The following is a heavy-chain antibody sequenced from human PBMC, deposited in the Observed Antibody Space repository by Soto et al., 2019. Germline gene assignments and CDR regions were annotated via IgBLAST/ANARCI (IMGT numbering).Heavy chain of an antibody. D-gene: IGHD2-15*01. CDR2: INPNSGGT. Sequence: ASVKVSCKASGYTFTGYYMHWVRQAPGQGLEWMGWINPNSGGTNYAQKFQGRVTMTRDTSTSTAYMELSRLRSEDTAVYYCARDIVVVVAATQAPHYGMDVWGQGTTVTVSS. CDR1: GYTFTGYY. J-gene: IGHJ6*02. CDR3: ARDIVVVVAATQAPHYGMDV. V-gene: IGHV1-2*02.